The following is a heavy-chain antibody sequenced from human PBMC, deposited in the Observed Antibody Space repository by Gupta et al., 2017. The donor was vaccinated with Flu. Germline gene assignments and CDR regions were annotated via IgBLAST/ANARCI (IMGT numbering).Heavy chain of an antibody. CDR3: AREGCSGGNCYSWWFDP. V-gene: IGHV3-7*01. Sequence: PGKGLEWVANIKKDGSEKYYVDSVKGRFTISRDNAKNSLYLQMSSLRAEDTAVYYCAREGCSGGNCYSWWFDPWGQGTLVTVSS. D-gene: IGHD2-15*01. J-gene: IGHJ5*02. CDR2: IKKDGSEK.